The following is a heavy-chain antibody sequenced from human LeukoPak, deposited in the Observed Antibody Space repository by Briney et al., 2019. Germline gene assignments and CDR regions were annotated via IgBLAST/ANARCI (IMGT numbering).Heavy chain of an antibody. CDR2: FSGIGGST. Sequence: PGGSLRLSCGASGFTLSDYAMSWVRQAPGKGLEWVSTFSGIGGSTYYADSVKGRFTISRDNSKNTLYLQMNSLRAEDTAVYYCAKVYRGFTDYFDYWGQGTLVTVSS. J-gene: IGHJ4*02. CDR1: GFTLSDYA. V-gene: IGHV3-23*01. CDR3: AKVYRGFTDYFDY. D-gene: IGHD5-12*01.